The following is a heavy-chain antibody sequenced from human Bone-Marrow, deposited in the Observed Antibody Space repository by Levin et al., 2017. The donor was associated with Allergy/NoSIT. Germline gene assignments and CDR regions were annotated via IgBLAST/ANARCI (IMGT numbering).Heavy chain of an antibody. V-gene: IGHV3-30-3*01. CDR1: GFTFSSYA. D-gene: IGHD6-19*01. Sequence: AGGSLRLSCAASGFTFSSYAMHWVRQAPGKGLEWVAVISYDGSNKYYADSVKGRFTISRDNSKNTLYLQMNSLRAEDTAVYYCAPRAVNGYSSGWYWFDPWGQGTLVTVSS. CDR2: ISYDGSNK. CDR3: APRAVNGYSSGWYWFDP. J-gene: IGHJ5*02.